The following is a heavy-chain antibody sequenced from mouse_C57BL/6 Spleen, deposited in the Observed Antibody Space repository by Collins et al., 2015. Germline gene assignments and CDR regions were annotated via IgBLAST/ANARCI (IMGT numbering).Heavy chain of an antibody. V-gene: IGHV5-17*01. CDR1: GFTFSDYG. CDR3: TRGLYGAFDY. J-gene: IGHJ2*01. Sequence: EVQLVESGGGLVKPRGSLKLSCAASGFTFSDYGMHWVRQAPEKGLEWIAYINSASSTIYYADTVKGRFTISRDNAKSTLFLQMTSLRSEDTAMYFCTRGLYGAFDYWGPRHRSHSLL. CDR2: INSASSTI. D-gene: IGHD1-1*01.